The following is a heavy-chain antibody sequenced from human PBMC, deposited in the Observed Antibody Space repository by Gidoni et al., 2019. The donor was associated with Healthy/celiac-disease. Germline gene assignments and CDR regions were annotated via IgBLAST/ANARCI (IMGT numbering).Heavy chain of an antibody. CDR1: GFTFSSYA. Sequence: EVQLLESGGGLVQPGGSLRLSCAASGFTFSSYAMSWVRQAPGKGLEWVSAISGSGGSTYSADSVKGRFTISRDNSKNTLYLQMNSLRAEDTAVYYCANQPRIAAAGGGFGYYYGMDVWGQGTTVTVSS. CDR3: ANQPRIAAAGGGFGYYYGMDV. CDR2: ISGSGGST. J-gene: IGHJ6*02. D-gene: IGHD6-13*01. V-gene: IGHV3-23*01.